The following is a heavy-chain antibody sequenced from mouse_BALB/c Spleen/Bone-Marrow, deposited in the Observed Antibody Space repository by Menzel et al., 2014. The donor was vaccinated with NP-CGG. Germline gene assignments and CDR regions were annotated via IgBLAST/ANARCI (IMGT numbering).Heavy chain of an antibody. Sequence: EVQLVESGGGLVQPGGSLILSCATSGFTFTDYYMSWVRQPPGKALKWLGFIRNKASGYTTEYSASVKGRFTISRDNPQSILYLQMNTLRAEDSATYYCARYGYDYFDYWGQGTTLTVSS. CDR2: IRNKASGYTT. CDR3: ARYGYDYFDY. D-gene: IGHD2-2*01. V-gene: IGHV7-3*02. CDR1: GFTFTDYY. J-gene: IGHJ2*01.